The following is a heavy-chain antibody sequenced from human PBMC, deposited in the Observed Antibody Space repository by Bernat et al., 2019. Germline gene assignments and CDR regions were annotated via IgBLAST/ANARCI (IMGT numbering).Heavy chain of an antibody. Sequence: EVQLVESGGGLVQPGRSLRLSCAASGFTFDDYAMHWVRQAPGKGLEWVSGISWNSGSIGYADSVKGRFTISRDNAKNSLYLQMNSLRAEDTAVYYCAKNSYYDYVWGSYRPHDAFDIWGQGTMVTVSS. CDR3: AKNSYYDYVWGSYRPHDAFDI. CDR1: GFTFDDYA. J-gene: IGHJ3*02. V-gene: IGHV3-9*01. D-gene: IGHD3-16*02. CDR2: ISWNSGSI.